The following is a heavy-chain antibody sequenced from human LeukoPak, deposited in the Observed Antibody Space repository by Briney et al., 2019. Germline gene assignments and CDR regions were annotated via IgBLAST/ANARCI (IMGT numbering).Heavy chain of an antibody. D-gene: IGHD7-27*01. CDR3: AKDGGLWVSAHWGDS. Sequence: GGSLRLSCTASGFTFSSYTMTWVRQAPGKGLKWVSTITTGDGNTYYADSVKGRFTVSRDDSKNTLYLRMNSLRAEDTAVYYCAKDGGLWVSAHWGDSWGRGTLVTVSS. CDR2: ITTGDGNT. CDR1: GFTFSSYT. J-gene: IGHJ4*02. V-gene: IGHV3-23*01.